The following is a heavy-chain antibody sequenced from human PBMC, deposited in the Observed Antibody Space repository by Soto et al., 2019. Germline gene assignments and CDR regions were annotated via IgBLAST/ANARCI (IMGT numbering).Heavy chain of an antibody. Sequence: GSLRLSCAASGFTFRNYGMSWVRQAPRKGLEWVSAISGGGGNTYYADSVKGRFPISRDNSKNTLYLQMNSLRAEDMAVYYCPKWEYYDIWGQGTLVTVSS. CDR3: PKWEYYDI. J-gene: IGHJ4*02. CDR2: ISGGGGNT. D-gene: IGHD3-22*01. CDR1: GFTFRNYG. V-gene: IGHV3-23*01.